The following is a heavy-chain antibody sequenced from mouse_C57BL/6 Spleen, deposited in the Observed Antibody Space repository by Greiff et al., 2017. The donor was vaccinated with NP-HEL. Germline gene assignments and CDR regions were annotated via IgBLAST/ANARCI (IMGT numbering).Heavy chain of an antibody. J-gene: IGHJ4*01. CDR2: IYPRSGNT. V-gene: IGHV1-81*01. CDR3: AREGVWGSGAMDY. CDR1: GYTFTSYG. D-gene: IGHD1-1*02. Sequence: VQLQQSGAELARPGASVKLSCKASGYTFTSYGISWVKQRTGQGLEWIGEIYPRSGNTYYNEKFKGKATLTADKSSSTAYMELLSLTSEDSAVYFCAREGVWGSGAMDYWGQGTSVTVSS.